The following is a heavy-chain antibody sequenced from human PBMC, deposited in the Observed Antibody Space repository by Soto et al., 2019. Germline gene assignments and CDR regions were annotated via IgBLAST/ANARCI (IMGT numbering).Heavy chain of an antibody. CDR2: IYYSGST. J-gene: IGHJ5*02. CDR1: GGSISSYY. D-gene: IGHD1-7*01. Sequence: SETLSLTCTVSGGSISSYYWSWIRQPPGKGLEWIGYIYYSGSTNYNPSLKSRVTISVDTSKNQFSLKLSSVTAADTAVCYCARHVSRPRGIELELLKWFDPWGQGTLVTVSS. V-gene: IGHV4-59*08. CDR3: ARHVSRPRGIELELLKWFDP.